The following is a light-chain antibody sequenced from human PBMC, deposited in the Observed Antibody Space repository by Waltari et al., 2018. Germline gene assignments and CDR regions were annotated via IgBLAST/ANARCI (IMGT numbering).Light chain of an antibody. Sequence: DIQMTQSPSTLSASVGDRVTITCRASQSISSWLAWYQQKPGKAPKLLIYSASSLESGVPSRFSGSGSGTEFTLTISSLQPDDFATYYCQQYNLFGPGTKVDIK. V-gene: IGKV1-5*03. J-gene: IGKJ3*01. CDR2: SAS. CDR3: QQYNL. CDR1: QSISSW.